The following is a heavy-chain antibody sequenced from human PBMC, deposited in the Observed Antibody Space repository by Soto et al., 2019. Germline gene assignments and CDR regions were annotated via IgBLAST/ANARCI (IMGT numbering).Heavy chain of an antibody. CDR3: ARVSGIYYYGMDV. Sequence: SETLSLTFAVYGGSFSGYYWSWIRQPPGKGLEWIGEINHSGSTNYNPSLKSRVTISVDTSKNQFSLKLSSVTAADTAVYYCARVSGIYYYGMDVWGQGTTVT. D-gene: IGHD3-10*01. V-gene: IGHV4-34*01. CDR1: GGSFSGYY. J-gene: IGHJ6*02. CDR2: INHSGST.